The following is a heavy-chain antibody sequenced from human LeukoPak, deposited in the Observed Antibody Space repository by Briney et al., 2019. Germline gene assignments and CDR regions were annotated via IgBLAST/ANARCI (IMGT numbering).Heavy chain of an antibody. Sequence: GRSLRLSCEASGFTFDDYAMHWVRQAPGKGLEWVSGISWNSGSIGYADSVKGRFTISRENAKNSLYLQMNSLRVEDTALYYCAKARGPIMITSGEPIDYWGQGTLVTVSS. CDR1: GFTFDDYA. CDR2: ISWNSGSI. CDR3: AKARGPIMITSGEPIDY. D-gene: IGHD3-16*01. J-gene: IGHJ4*02. V-gene: IGHV3-9*01.